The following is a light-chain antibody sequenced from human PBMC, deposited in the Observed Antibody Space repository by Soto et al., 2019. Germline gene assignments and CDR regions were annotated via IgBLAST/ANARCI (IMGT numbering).Light chain of an antibody. CDR3: AAWDDSLVV. V-gene: IGLV1-47*01. Sequence: QSVLTQPPSASGTPGQTVTISCSGSSSNIGSAYIYWYQHLPGTAPKLLIYRNNQRPSGVPDRFSASKSGTSASLAISGLRSGDDADYYCAAWDDSLVVFGGGTKVTVL. CDR1: SSNIGSAY. J-gene: IGLJ2*01. CDR2: RNN.